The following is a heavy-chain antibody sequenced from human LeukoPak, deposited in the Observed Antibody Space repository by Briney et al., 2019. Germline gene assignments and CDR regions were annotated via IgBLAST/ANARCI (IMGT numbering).Heavy chain of an antibody. CDR3: ARDWGSSWGDYYYGMDV. V-gene: IGHV3-21*01. CDR2: ISSSSYI. D-gene: IGHD6-13*01. CDR1: GFTFSSYN. Sequence: GGPLRLSCAASGFTFSSYNMNWVRQAPGKGLEWVSSISSSSYIYYADSVKGRFTISRDNAKNSLYLQMNSLRVEDTAVYYCARDWGSSWGDYYYGMDVWGQGTTVTVSS. J-gene: IGHJ6*02.